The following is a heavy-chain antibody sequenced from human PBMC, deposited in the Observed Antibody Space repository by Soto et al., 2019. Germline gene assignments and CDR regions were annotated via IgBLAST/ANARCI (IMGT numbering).Heavy chain of an antibody. CDR2: ISGSGGTT. CDR1: GLTFTTYA. V-gene: IGHV3-23*01. CDR3: AKGITGTNWFPFDF. Sequence: GGSLRLSCAASGLTFTTYAMSWVRQSPGKGLEWVSGISGSGGTTYYADSVKGRFTISRDNSKNTLFLQMNSLRAEDTAVYYCAKGITGTNWFPFDFWGKGTLVTVSS. D-gene: IGHD1-7*01. J-gene: IGHJ4*02.